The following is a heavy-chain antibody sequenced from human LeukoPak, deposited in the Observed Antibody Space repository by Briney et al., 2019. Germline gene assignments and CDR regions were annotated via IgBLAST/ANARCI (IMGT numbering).Heavy chain of an antibody. Sequence: GGSLRLSCAASGFTFSSYAMHWVRQAPGKGLEWVAVISYDGSNKYYADSVKGRFTISRDNSKNTLYLQMNSLRAEDTAVYYCASLPPYSRSDYWGQGTLVTVSS. J-gene: IGHJ4*02. CDR3: ASLPPYSRSDY. D-gene: IGHD6-6*01. V-gene: IGHV3-30*04. CDR1: GFTFSSYA. CDR2: ISYDGSNK.